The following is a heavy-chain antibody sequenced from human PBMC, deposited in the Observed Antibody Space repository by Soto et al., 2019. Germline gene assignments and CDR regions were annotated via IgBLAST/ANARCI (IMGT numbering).Heavy chain of an antibody. CDR2: IKQDGSEK. Sequence: EVQLVEAGGGLVQPGGSLRLSCAASGFTFSDFWMSWVRQAPGKGLEWVANIKQDGSEKYYVDSVKGRFTISRDNAKNSLVLQMNSLRAEDTAVYYCARDSPPDPVYWGQGTLVTVSS. V-gene: IGHV3-7*01. CDR3: ARDSPPDPVY. CDR1: GFTFSDFW. J-gene: IGHJ4*02.